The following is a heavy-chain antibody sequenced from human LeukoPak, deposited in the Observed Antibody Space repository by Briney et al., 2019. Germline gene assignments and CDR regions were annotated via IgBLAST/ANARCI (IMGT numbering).Heavy chain of an antibody. CDR2: ITNAGENT. D-gene: IGHD3-22*01. V-gene: IGHV3-23*01. CDR3: AKDRPNYCGSNGHYYRRDGDY. J-gene: IGHJ4*02. Sequence: GGSLRLSCAASEFTFSIYAMSWVRQAPGKGLEWVSSITNAGENTFYTGSVKGRFTISRDNSRNTLYLQMNSLRAEDTAIYYCAKDRPNYCGSNGHYYRRDGDYWGQGTLVTVSS. CDR1: EFTFSIYA.